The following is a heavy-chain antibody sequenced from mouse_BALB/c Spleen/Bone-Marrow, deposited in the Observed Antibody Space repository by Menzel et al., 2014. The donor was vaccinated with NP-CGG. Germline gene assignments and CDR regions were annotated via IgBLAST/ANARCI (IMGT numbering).Heavy chain of an antibody. J-gene: IGHJ2*01. CDR3: AKRGNYGYFDY. V-gene: IGHV2-5-1*01. CDR2: IWRGGST. D-gene: IGHD2-1*01. CDR1: GFSLTSYG. Sequence: QVQLQQPGPSLVQPSQSLSITCTVSGFSLTSYGVHWVRQSPGKGLEWLGVIWRGGSTDNNAAFMSRLSITKDNSKSQDFFKMNSLQADDTAIYYCAKRGNYGYFDYWGQGTTLTVSS.